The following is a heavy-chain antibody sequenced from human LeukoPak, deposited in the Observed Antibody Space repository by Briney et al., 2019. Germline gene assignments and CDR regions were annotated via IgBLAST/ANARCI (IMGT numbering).Heavy chain of an antibody. V-gene: IGHV3-30*02. CDR2: IWYDGSNK. CDR1: GFTFNNYG. D-gene: IGHD3-3*01. CDR3: ANGWGRSGYYNTQDY. Sequence: TGGSLRLSCAASGFTFNNYGMHWVRQAPGKGLEWVAVIWYDGSNKYYADSVKGRFTISRDNSKNTLYLQMNSLRAEDTAVYYCANGWGRSGYYNTQDYWGQEPLVTVSS. J-gene: IGHJ4*02.